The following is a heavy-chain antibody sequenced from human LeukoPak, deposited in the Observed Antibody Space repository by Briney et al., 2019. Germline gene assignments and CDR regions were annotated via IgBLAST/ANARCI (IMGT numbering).Heavy chain of an antibody. Sequence: GGSLRLSCAVSGLSFSSYAIHWVRQAPGKGLEWVAFIRHDGSDKYYADSVKGRFTISRDNFKNTIYLQMNSLRAEDTALYYCAKDSSAWACDYWGQGTLVTVSS. D-gene: IGHD6-19*01. V-gene: IGHV3-30*02. CDR3: AKDSSAWACDY. CDR1: GLSFSSYA. J-gene: IGHJ4*02. CDR2: IRHDGSDK.